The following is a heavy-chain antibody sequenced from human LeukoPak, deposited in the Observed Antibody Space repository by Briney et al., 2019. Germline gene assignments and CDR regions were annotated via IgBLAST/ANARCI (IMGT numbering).Heavy chain of an antibody. Sequence: GGSLRLSCAASGFTFSRYAMSWVRQAPGKGLEWVSAISGSGGSTHYADSVKGRFTISRDNSKNTLYLQMNSLRAEDTAVYYCAKDQARTIFNYYYMDVWGKGTTVTVSS. V-gene: IGHV3-23*01. CDR2: ISGSGGST. CDR3: AKDQARTIFNYYYMDV. J-gene: IGHJ6*03. D-gene: IGHD3-3*01. CDR1: GFTFSRYA.